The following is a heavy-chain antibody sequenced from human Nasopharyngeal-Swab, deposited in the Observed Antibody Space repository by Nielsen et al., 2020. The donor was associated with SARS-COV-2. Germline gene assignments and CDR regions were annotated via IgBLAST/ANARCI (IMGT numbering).Heavy chain of an antibody. CDR3: AREPHYDFWSGHGYGMDV. V-gene: IGHV4-61*02. CDR2: IYTSGST. CDR1: GGSISSGSYY. D-gene: IGHD3-3*01. Sequence: SETLSLTCTVSGGSISSGSYYWSWIRQPAGKGLEWIGRIYTSGSTNYNPSLKSRVTMSVDTSKNQFSLKLSSVTAADTAVYYCAREPHYDFWSGHGYGMDVWGQGTTVTVSS. J-gene: IGHJ6*02.